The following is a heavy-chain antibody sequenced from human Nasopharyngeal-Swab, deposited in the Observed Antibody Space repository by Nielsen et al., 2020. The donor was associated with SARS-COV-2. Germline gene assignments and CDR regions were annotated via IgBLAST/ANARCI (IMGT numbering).Heavy chain of an antibody. CDR1: GASVSDYY. Sequence: SETLSLTCTVSGASVSDYYWSWVRQPPGKGLEWLGSFYSTETPDCNPSLNSRVVMSIDTSKNQLSLRLTSVTAADTAVYYCARYHYLDVWGKGTTVTVSS. CDR2: FYSTETP. CDR3: ARYHYLDV. V-gene: IGHV4-59*02. J-gene: IGHJ6*03.